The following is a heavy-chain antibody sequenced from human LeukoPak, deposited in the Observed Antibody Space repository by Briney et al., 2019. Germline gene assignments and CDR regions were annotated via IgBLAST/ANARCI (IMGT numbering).Heavy chain of an antibody. V-gene: IGHV4-59*08. D-gene: IGHD6-13*01. J-gene: IGHJ5*02. CDR2: IYYSGST. Sequence: SETLSLTCTVSGGSISGPYWSWIRQSPGKGLEWIGYIYYSGSTNYNPSLESRVAMSVDTSKNQFSLRLSSVTAADTAIYYCARRYSSSWYVGFFDPWGQGTLATVSS. CDR3: ARRYSSSWYVGFFDP. CDR1: GGSISGPY.